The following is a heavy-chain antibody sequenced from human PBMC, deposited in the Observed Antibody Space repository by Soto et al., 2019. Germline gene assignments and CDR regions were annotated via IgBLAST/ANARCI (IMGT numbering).Heavy chain of an antibody. CDR3: ARDHTPGAFDI. Sequence: GGSLRLSCAASGFTFSSYNMNWVRRAPGKGLEWVSFISSGSSIYYADSVKGRFTISRDNAKNSLYLQMNSLRAEDTAVYYCARDHTPGAFDIWGQGTMVTVSS. V-gene: IGHV3-21*01. D-gene: IGHD2-2*02. CDR1: GFTFSSYN. CDR2: ISSGSSI. J-gene: IGHJ3*02.